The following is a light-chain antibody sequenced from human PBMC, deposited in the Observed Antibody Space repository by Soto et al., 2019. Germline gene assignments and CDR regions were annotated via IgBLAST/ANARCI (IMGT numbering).Light chain of an antibody. Sequence: SVLTQSPGTLSLSPRERAILSCRASQSVSSSYLAWYQQKPGQAPRLLIYGASSRATGIPDRFSGSGSGTDFTLTISRLEPEDFAVYYCQHYGTSPTWTFGQGTKLDIK. CDR1: QSVSSSY. J-gene: IGKJ1*01. CDR2: GAS. V-gene: IGKV3-20*01. CDR3: QHYGTSPTWT.